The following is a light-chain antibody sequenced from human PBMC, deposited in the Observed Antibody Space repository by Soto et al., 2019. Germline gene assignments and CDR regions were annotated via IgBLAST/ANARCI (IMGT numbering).Light chain of an antibody. J-gene: IGKJ1*01. CDR3: QQYATWPWT. CDR1: HSVSSA. Sequence: IVMTQSPATLSVSPGERVTLSCRASHSVSSAVAWYQQKPGQAPRLLIYRASTRATGLPARFSGSVSGTDFTLTISSLQSEDFAFYYCQQYATWPWTFGQGTKVDMK. V-gene: IGKV3-15*01. CDR2: RAS.